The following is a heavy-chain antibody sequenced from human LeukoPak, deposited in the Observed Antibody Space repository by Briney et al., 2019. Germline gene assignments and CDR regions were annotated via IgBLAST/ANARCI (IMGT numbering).Heavy chain of an antibody. CDR1: GFTFSLYW. CDR2: IYYSGST. Sequence: GSLRLSCAASGFTFSLYWMSWVRQAPGKGLEWIGYIYYSGSTNYNPSLKSRVAISVDTSKNQFSLKLSSVTAADTAVYYCARGLGLAVAGIDYWGQGTLVTVSS. J-gene: IGHJ4*02. D-gene: IGHD6-19*01. V-gene: IGHV4-59*01. CDR3: ARGLGLAVAGIDY.